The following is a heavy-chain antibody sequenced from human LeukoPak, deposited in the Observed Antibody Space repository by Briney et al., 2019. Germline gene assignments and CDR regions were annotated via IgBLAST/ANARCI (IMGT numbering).Heavy chain of an antibody. V-gene: IGHV3-30*02. J-gene: IGHJ6*03. Sequence: GGSLRLSCAASGFSFSRYGIHWVRQAPGKGLDWVAFIRYDGSNKYYADSVKGRFTISRDNSKNTLYLQMNSLRAEDTAVYYCAKDSPATLLGAPPVDDYMDVWGKGTTVTVSS. CDR3: AKDSPATLLGAPPVDDYMDV. D-gene: IGHD1-26*01. CDR2: IRYDGSNK. CDR1: GFSFSRYG.